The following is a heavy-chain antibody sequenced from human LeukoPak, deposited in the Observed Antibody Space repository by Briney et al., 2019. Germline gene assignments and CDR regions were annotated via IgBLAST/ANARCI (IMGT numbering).Heavy chain of an antibody. CDR3: AKGVGYSSGWYGGFDY. CDR2: ISGSGGST. J-gene: IGHJ4*02. V-gene: IGHV3-23*01. CDR1: GFTFSSYA. D-gene: IGHD6-19*01. Sequence: GGSLSLSCAASGFTFSSYAMSWVRQAPGKGLEWVSAISGSGGSTYYADSVKGRFTISRDNSKNTLYLQMNSLRAEDTAVYYCAKGVGYSSGWYGGFDYWGQGTLVTVSS.